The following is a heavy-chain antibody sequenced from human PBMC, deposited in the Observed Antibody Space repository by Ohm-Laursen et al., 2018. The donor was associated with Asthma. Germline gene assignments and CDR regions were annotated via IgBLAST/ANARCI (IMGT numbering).Heavy chain of an antibody. CDR1: GFAFSDHY. Sequence: SLRLSCAASGFAFSDHYMDWVRQAPGKGLEWVGRTRNKANSYTTEYAASVKGRFTISRDGSKNSLYLQMNSLKTEDTAVYYCAREVPSSSWPGGGMDVWGQGTTVTVSS. J-gene: IGHJ6*02. V-gene: IGHV3-72*01. D-gene: IGHD6-13*01. CDR3: AREVPSSSWPGGGMDV. CDR2: TRNKANSYTT.